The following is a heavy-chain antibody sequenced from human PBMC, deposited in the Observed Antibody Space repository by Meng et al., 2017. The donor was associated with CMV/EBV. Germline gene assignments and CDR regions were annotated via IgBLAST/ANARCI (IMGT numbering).Heavy chain of an antibody. CDR1: GFSISTSGVG. D-gene: IGHD5-18*01. V-gene: IGHV2-5*02. CDR2: IYWDDDK. Sequence: QSTLKESGPTLVKPTQTLTLTCTFSGFSISTSGVGVGWIRQPPGKALEWLALIYWDDDKRYSPSLKSRLTITKNTSKNQVVLTMTNMDPVDTATYYCAHLDTAKLHFDYWGQGTLVTVSS. J-gene: IGHJ4*02. CDR3: AHLDTAKLHFDY.